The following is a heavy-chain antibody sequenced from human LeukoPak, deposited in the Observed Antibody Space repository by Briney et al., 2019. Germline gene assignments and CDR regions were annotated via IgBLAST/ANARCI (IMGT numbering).Heavy chain of an antibody. CDR3: AREELLGYFAWQRYHYYYGMDV. CDR2: INAYNGNT. Sequence: ASLKLSCKASGYTFTSYGISWIRQPPGQGLEWMGWINAYNGNTNNPQNLQGIITMTTDTSTSTAYMELRSLRSDDTAVYYCAREELLGYFAWQRYHYYYGMDVWGQGTTVTVSS. J-gene: IGHJ6*02. CDR1: GYTFTSYG. V-gene: IGHV1-18*04. D-gene: IGHD3-9*01.